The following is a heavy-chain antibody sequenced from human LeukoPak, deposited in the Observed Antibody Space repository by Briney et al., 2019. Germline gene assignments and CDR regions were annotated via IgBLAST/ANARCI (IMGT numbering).Heavy chain of an antibody. V-gene: IGHV3-7*01. J-gene: IGHJ4*02. CDR2: INKDGSEI. CDR3: ARDKVTY. Sequence: PGGSLRLSCAASGFTFSCYAMSWVRQAPGKGLEWVAHINKDGSEIYYVDSVKGRFTISRDNAKSSLSLQMNSLRVEDTAVYYCARDKVTYWGQGILVTVSS. CDR1: GFTFSCYA.